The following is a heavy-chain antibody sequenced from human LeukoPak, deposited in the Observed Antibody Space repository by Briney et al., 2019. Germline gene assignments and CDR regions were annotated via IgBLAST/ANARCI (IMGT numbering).Heavy chain of an antibody. CDR2: ISGSGGST. CDR1: GITLSNYG. J-gene: IGHJ4*02. CDR3: AKRGVVIRVILVGFHKEAYYFDS. V-gene: IGHV3-23*01. Sequence: PGGSLRLSCAVSGITLSNYGMSWVRQAPGKGLEWVAGISGSGGSTNYADSVKGRFTISRDNPKNTLYLQMNSLTVEDTAMYFCAKRGVVIRVILVGFHKEAYYFDSWGQGALVTVSS. D-gene: IGHD3-22*01.